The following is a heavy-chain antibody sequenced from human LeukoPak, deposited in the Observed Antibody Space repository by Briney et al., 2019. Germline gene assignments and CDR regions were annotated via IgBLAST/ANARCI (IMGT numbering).Heavy chain of an antibody. CDR1: GGSISSYY. Sequence: SATLSLTCPVSGGSISSYYWSWIRQPPGKGLEWIGYLYYSGSTNYNPSLKSRVTISVDTSKNQFSLKLSSVTAADTAVYYCARAVRPPRGMDVWGQGTTVTVSS. V-gene: IGHV4-59*01. D-gene: IGHD6-19*01. CDR3: ARAVRPPRGMDV. CDR2: LYYSGST. J-gene: IGHJ6*02.